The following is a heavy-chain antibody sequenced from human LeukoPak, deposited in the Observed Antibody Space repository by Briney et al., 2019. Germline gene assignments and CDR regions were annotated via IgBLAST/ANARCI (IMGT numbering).Heavy chain of an antibody. CDR3: ARGYCSGGSCYPGYAFDI. J-gene: IGHJ3*02. CDR2: IIPIFGTA. Sequence: GASVKVSCKASGGTFSSYAISWVRQAPGQGLEWMGGIIPIFGTANYAQKFQGRVTITADKSTSTAYMELSSLRSEDTAVYYCARGYCSGGSCYPGYAFDIWGQGTMVTVSS. D-gene: IGHD2-15*01. CDR1: GGTFSSYA. V-gene: IGHV1-69*06.